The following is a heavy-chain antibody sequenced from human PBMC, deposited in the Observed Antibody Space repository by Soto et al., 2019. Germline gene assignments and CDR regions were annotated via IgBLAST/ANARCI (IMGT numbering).Heavy chain of an antibody. V-gene: IGHV6-1*01. Sequence: SPTLSLTCAISGDSVSSNSAAWNWIRQSPSRGLEWLGRTYYRSKWYNDYAVSVKSRLTINPDTSKNPFSLQLNSVTPEDTAVYYCARELGNPGYFVYWGQGTLVPVSS. CDR1: GDSVSSNSAA. CDR2: TYYRSKWYN. J-gene: IGHJ4*02. CDR3: ARELGNPGYFVY.